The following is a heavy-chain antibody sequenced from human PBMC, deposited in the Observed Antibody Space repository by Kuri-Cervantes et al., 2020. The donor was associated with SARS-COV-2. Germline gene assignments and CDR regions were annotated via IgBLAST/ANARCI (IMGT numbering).Heavy chain of an antibody. J-gene: IGHJ3*02. CDR2: IYHSGAT. CDR3: AREVEGSDAFDI. CDR1: GGSVSSGTKF. Sequence: ESLKISCTVSGGSVSSGTKFWSWIRQPPGKGLEWIGYIYHSGATNYNPSLESRVTISVDTSKNQFSLKLSSVTAADTAVYYCAREVEGSDAFDIWGQGTMVTVSS. V-gene: IGHV4-61*01.